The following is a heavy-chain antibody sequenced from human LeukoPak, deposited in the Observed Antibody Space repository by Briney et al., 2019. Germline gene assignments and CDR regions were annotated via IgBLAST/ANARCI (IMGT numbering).Heavy chain of an antibody. V-gene: IGHV4-59*01. J-gene: IGHJ5*02. CDR1: IGCCY. D-gene: IGHD3-22*01. Sequence: IGCCYWRSMRHPTGKGLEWIGYIYYSGSTNYNPSLKSRVTISVDTSKNQFSLKLSSMTAADTAVYYCARGPLNYYDSSGLTLWFDPWGQGTLVTVSS. CDR2: IYYSGST. CDR3: ARGPLNYYDSSGLTLWFDP.